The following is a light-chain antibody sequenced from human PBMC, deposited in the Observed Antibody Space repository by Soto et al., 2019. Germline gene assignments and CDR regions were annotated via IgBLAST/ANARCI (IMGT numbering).Light chain of an antibody. J-gene: IGKJ5*01. CDR2: DAS. CDR1: QSVSSY. Sequence: EFVLTQSPATLSLSTGESATLXXRASQSVSSYLAWYQQKPGQAPRIXIYDASNRATGIPARFSGSGSGTDFTLTISSLEPEDFAVYYCQQRSNWPITFGQGTRLEIK. CDR3: QQRSNWPIT. V-gene: IGKV3-11*01.